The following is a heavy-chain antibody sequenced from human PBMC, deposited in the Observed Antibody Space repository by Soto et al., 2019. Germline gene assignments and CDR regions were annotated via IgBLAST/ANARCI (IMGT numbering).Heavy chain of an antibody. J-gene: IGHJ4*02. CDR2: IIPIFGTA. D-gene: IGHD6-6*01. V-gene: IGHV1-69*13. CDR1: GGTFSSYA. Sequence: SVKVSCKASGGTFSSYAISWVRQAPGQGLEWMGGIIPIFGTANYAQKFQGRVTITADESTSTAYMELSRLRSDDTAVYYCARVGSSGLLSYWGQGTLVTVSS. CDR3: ARVGSSGLLSY.